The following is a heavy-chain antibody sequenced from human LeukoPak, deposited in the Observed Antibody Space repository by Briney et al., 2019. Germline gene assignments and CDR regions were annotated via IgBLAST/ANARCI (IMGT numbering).Heavy chain of an antibody. Sequence: GGSLRLSCAASGFXFSSYAISWVRQAPGKGLEWVSAISGSGGSTYYADSVKGRFTISRDNSKNTLYLQMNSLRAEDTAVYYCAKDRDGYKSGDFDYWGQGTLVTVSS. CDR3: AKDRDGYKSGDFDY. J-gene: IGHJ4*02. CDR2: ISGSGGST. V-gene: IGHV3-23*01. D-gene: IGHD5-24*01. CDR1: GFXFSSYA.